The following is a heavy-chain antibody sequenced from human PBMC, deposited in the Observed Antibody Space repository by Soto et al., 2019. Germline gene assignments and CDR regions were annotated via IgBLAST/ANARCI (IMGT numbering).Heavy chain of an antibody. D-gene: IGHD4-17*01. CDR1: GFTFSSYG. CDR3: AKIMTTVTTGLDY. Sequence: VQLVESGGGVVQPGRSLRLSCAASGFTFSSYGMHWVRQAPGKGLEWVAVISYDGSNKYYADSVKGRFTISRDNSKNTLYLQMNSLRAEDTAVYYCAKIMTTVTTGLDYWGQGTLVTVSS. J-gene: IGHJ4*02. CDR2: ISYDGSNK. V-gene: IGHV3-30*18.